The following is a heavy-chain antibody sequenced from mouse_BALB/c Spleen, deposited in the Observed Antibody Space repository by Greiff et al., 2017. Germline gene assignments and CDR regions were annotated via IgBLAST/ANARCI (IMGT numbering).Heavy chain of an antibody. J-gene: IGHJ3*01. CDR1: GFNIKDTY. D-gene: IGHD2-4*01. CDR3: ARYDYDGRFAY. Sequence: VQLQQSGAELVKPGASVKLSCTASGFNIKDTYMHWVKQRPEQGLEWIGRIDPANGNTKYDPKFQGKATITADTSSNTAYLQLSSLTSEDAAVYYCARYDYDGRFAYWGQGTLVTVSA. V-gene: IGHV14-3*02. CDR2: IDPANGNT.